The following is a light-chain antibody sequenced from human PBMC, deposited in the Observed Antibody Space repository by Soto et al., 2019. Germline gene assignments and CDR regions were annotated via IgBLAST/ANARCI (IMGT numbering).Light chain of an antibody. J-gene: IGLJ2*01. V-gene: IGLV2-23*02. CDR3: CSYAGSSTLV. CDR2: EVR. CDR1: SSDVGSYNL. Sequence: QSALTHPASVSGSPGQSITISCTGTSSDVGSYNLVSWYLQHPGKAPKLMIYEVRQRPSGVSNRFSGSKSGNTASLTISGLQAEDEAHYYCCSYAGSSTLVFGGGTQLTVL.